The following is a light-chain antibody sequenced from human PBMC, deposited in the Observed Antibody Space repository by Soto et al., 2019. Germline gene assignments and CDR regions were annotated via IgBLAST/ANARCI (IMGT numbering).Light chain of an antibody. CDR1: QSVSNY. CDR2: DTS. Sequence: EIVLTQSPATLSLSPGERATLSCRASQSVSNYLAWYQQRPGQAPRLLIYDTSGRATGIPARFRGSGSGTDFTLTISSLEPEDFAVYYCQHHNNWFSWTFGQGTKVDIK. J-gene: IGKJ1*01. V-gene: IGKV3-11*01. CDR3: QHHNNWFSWT.